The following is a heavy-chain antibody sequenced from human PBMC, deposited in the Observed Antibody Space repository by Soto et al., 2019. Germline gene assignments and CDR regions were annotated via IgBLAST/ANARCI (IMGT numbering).Heavy chain of an antibody. D-gene: IGHD3-22*01. J-gene: IGHJ5*02. CDR1: GGFLSESY. V-gene: IGHV4-34*01. CDR3: VRIRYHLASSVLGVDA. Sequence: SETLSLTCAVYGGFLSESYWTWIRQPPGKGLEWIGEINHVGGTNYNPSLKSRVTMSVDTSQNQFSLRLSSVTAADTAMYFCVRIRYHLASSVLGVDAWGQGTPVTVPS. CDR2: INHVGGT.